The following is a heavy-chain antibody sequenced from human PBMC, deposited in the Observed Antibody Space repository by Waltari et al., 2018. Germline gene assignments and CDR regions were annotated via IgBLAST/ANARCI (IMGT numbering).Heavy chain of an antibody. Sequence: EVQLVQSGAEVKKPGESLKISCKGSGYSFTSYWIGWVRQMPGKGLEWMGIIYPGDSDTRYSPSFQGQVTISADKSISTAYLQWSSLKASDTAMYYCARLGAIYCSGGSCSLFDYWGQGTLVTVSS. CDR2: IYPGDSDT. J-gene: IGHJ4*02. CDR1: GYSFTSYW. CDR3: ARLGAIYCSGGSCSLFDY. D-gene: IGHD2-15*01. V-gene: IGHV5-51*03.